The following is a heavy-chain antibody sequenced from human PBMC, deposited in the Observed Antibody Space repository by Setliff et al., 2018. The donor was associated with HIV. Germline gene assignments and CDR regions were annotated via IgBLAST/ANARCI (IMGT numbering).Heavy chain of an antibody. CDR1: GYSISSGYY. J-gene: IGHJ4*02. CDR2: MYYSGNT. CDR3: ARDQSDWFY. Sequence: SETLSLTCAVSGYSISSGYYWGWIRQPPGKGLEWIGYMYYSGNTNYNPSLKSRVTISVDTSKSQFSLKLDSVTAADTAVYYCARDQSDWFYWGQGTLVTVSS. V-gene: IGHV4-61*01. D-gene: IGHD3-3*01.